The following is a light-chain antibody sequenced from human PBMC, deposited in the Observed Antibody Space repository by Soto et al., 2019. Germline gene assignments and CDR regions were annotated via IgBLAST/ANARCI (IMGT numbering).Light chain of an antibody. CDR1: SSDVGGYDY. J-gene: IGLJ1*01. V-gene: IGLV2-8*01. Sequence: QSALTQPPSASGSPGQSVTLSCTGTSSDVGGYDYVSWYQQHPGKAPKLMIYEVTIRPSGVSDRFSGSKSGNTASLTVSGLQAEDEADYYCSSYTGGNPSYVLGTGTKVTVL. CDR2: EVT. CDR3: SSYTGGNPSYV.